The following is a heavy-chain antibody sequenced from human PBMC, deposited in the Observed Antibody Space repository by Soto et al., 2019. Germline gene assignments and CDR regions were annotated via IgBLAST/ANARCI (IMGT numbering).Heavy chain of an antibody. Sequence: QVQLQQWGAGLLKPSETLSLTCAVYGGSFSGYYWSWIRQPPGKGLEWIGEINHSGSTNYNPSLKSRVTISVDTSKNQFSLKLSSVTAADTAVYYCARGHGRYFDWLDYWGQGTLVTVSS. V-gene: IGHV4-34*01. CDR1: GGSFSGYY. CDR3: ARGHGRYFDWLDY. J-gene: IGHJ4*02. D-gene: IGHD3-9*01. CDR2: INHSGST.